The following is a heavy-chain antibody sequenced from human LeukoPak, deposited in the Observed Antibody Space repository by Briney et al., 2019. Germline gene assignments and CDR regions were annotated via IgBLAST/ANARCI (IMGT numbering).Heavy chain of an antibody. D-gene: IGHD2-8*01. CDR3: AKDTSIGKYCTNGVCSPFDY. J-gene: IGHJ4*02. CDR1: GFTFSSYA. CDR2: ISDSGDYT. V-gene: IGHV3-23*01. Sequence: GGSLTLSCAGSGFTFSSYAMSWVRQAPGQGLEWVSAISDSGDYTSYADSVRGRFTISRDNSRNTLYLQMSSLRPEDTAVYSCAKDTSIGKYCTNGVCSPFDYWGQGTLVTVSS.